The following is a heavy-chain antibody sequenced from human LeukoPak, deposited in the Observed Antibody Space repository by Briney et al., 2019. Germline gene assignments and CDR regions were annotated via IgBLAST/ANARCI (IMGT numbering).Heavy chain of an antibody. CDR2: ISSSSSYI. Sequence: GGSLRLSCAASGFTFSSYSMNWVRQAPGKRLEWVSSISSSSSYIYYADSVKGRFTISRDNAKNSLYLQMNSLRAEDTAVYYCAREYCTNGVCTGYMDVWGKGTTVTVSS. D-gene: IGHD2-8*01. CDR3: AREYCTNGVCTGYMDV. CDR1: GFTFSSYS. J-gene: IGHJ6*03. V-gene: IGHV3-21*01.